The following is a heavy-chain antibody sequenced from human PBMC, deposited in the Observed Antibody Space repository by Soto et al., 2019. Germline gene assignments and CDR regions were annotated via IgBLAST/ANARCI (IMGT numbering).Heavy chain of an antibody. CDR3: ARFHYYGSGSPNWFDP. CDR2: IFWDDDK. V-gene: IGHV2-5*02. CDR1: GFSLSTSGVG. J-gene: IGHJ5*02. Sequence: QITLKESGPPLVKPTQTLTLTCTFSGFSLSTSGVGVGWIRQPPGKALEWLALIFWDDDKRYSPSLKSRLTITNDTSKNQVVLTMTNMDPVDTATYYCARFHYYGSGSPNWFDPWGQGTLVTVSS. D-gene: IGHD3-10*01.